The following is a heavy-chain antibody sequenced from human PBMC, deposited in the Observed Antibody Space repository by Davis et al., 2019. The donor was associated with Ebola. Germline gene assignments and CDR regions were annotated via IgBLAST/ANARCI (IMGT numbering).Heavy chain of an antibody. V-gene: IGHV4-34*01. CDR2: INHSGST. Sequence: SETLSLTCAVYGGSFSGYYWSWIRQPPGKGLEWIGEINHSGSTNYNPSLKSRVTISVDTSKNQFSLKLSSVTAADTAVYYCARGIMITFGGVIVEGDAFDIWGQGTMVTVSS. CDR1: GGSFSGYY. D-gene: IGHD3-16*02. J-gene: IGHJ3*02. CDR3: ARGIMITFGGVIVEGDAFDI.